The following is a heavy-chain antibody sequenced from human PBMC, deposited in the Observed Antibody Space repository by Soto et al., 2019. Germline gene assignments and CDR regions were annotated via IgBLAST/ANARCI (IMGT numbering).Heavy chain of an antibody. CDR1: GFTFSSYG. Sequence: QVQLVESGGGVVQPGRSLRLSCAASGFTFSSYGMHWVRQAPGKGLEWVAVIWYDGSNKYYADSVKGRFTISRDNSKNTLYLQMNSLRAEATAVYYGAALSDAFDIWGQGTMVTVSA. CDR2: IWYDGSNK. V-gene: IGHV3-33*01. J-gene: IGHJ3*02. CDR3: AALSDAFDI.